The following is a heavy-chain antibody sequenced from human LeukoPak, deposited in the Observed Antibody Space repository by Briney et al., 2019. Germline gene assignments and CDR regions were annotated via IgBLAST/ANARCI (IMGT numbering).Heavy chain of an antibody. J-gene: IGHJ4*02. CDR2: INPNSGGT. Sequence: GASVKVSCKASGYTFTSYGISWVRQAPGQGLEWMGWINPNSGGTNYAQKFQGRVTMTRDTSISTAYMELSRLRSDDTAVYYCARDYYDSSGEFDYWGQGTLVTVSS. CDR1: GYTFTSYG. D-gene: IGHD3-22*01. CDR3: ARDYYDSSGEFDY. V-gene: IGHV1-2*02.